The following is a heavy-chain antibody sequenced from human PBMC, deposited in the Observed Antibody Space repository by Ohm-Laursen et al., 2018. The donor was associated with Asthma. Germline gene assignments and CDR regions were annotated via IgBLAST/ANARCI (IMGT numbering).Heavy chain of an antibody. CDR3: ARDVMEWYLPAFDF. V-gene: IGHV3-30*03. CDR2: GGSYYDGGLK. Sequence: SLRLSCSASGYTFSRYSIHWIRQAPGKGLEWVAVGGSYYDGGLKYYADSVNGRFTVSRDDSKNTLYLQMNSLRPDDTAVYYCARDVMEWYLPAFDFWGQGTLVTVSS. D-gene: IGHD3-3*01. CDR1: GYTFSRYS. J-gene: IGHJ4*02.